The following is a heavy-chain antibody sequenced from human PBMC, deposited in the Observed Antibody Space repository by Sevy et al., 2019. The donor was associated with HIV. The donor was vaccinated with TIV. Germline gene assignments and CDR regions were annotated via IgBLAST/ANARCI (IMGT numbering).Heavy chain of an antibody. J-gene: IGHJ6*02. CDR2: ISYDGSNK. V-gene: IGHV3-30*18. CDR1: GFTFSSYG. CDR3: AKGPHRSTSNPGDYYYYYGMDV. D-gene: IGHD2-2*01. Sequence: GGSLRLSYAASGFTFSSYGMRWVRQAPGNGLEWVAVISYDGSNKYYADSVKGRFTISRDNSKNTLYLQMNSLRAEDTAVYYCAKGPHRSTSNPGDYYYYYGMDVWGQGTAVTVSS.